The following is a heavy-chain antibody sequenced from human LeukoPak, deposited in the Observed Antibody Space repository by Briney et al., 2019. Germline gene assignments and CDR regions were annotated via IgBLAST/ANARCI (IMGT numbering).Heavy chain of an antibody. V-gene: IGHV4-39*07. CDR3: ARDRGTTGMNRNYYYYGMDV. D-gene: IGHD1-1*01. CDR2: IYYSGST. CDR1: GGSISSSSYY. J-gene: IGHJ6*02. Sequence: SETLSLTCTVSGGSISSSSYYWGWIRQPPGKGLEWIGSIYYSGSTYYNPSLKSRVTISVDTSKNQFSLKLSSVTAADTAVYYCARDRGTTGMNRNYYYYGMDVWGQGTTVTVSS.